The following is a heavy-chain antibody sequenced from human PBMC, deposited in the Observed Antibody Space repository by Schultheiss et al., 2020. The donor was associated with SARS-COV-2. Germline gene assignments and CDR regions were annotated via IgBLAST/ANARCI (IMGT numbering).Heavy chain of an antibody. D-gene: IGHD6-13*01. CDR3: ARDSSSSSVYFDY. V-gene: IGHV4-61*08. J-gene: IGHJ4*02. Sequence: SQTLSLTCTVSGGSVSSGGYYWSWIRHHPGKGLEWIGEINHSGSTNYNPSLKSRVTMSVDTSKNQFSLKLSSVTAADTAVYFCARDSSSSSVYFDYWGQGTLVTVSS. CDR2: INHSGST. CDR1: GGSVSSGGYY.